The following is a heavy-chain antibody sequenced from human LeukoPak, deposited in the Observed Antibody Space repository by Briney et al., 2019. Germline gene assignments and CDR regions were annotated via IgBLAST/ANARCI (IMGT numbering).Heavy chain of an antibody. CDR1: GGSINSGDYY. CDR2: IYYSGST. J-gene: IGHJ2*01. CDR3: ARDSLNYYANL. V-gene: IGHV4-30-4*01. Sequence: SETLSLTCTVSGGSINSGDYYWSWIRQPPGKGLEWIGYIYYSGSTYYNPSLKSRVTISVDTSKNQFSLKLSSVTAADTAVYYCARDSLNYYANLWGRGTLVTVSS. D-gene: IGHD3-10*01.